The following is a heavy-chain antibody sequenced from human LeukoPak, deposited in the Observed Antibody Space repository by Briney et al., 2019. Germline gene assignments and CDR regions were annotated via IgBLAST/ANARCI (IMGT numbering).Heavy chain of an antibody. D-gene: IGHD3-3*01. Sequence: PSETLSLTCTVSGGSISNYYWGWIRQPPGKGLEWIGSVYYSGSTYYNPSLKSRVTISVDTSKNQFSLKLSSVTAADTAVYYCASYDFWSGYFDYWGQGTLVTVSS. J-gene: IGHJ4*02. CDR2: VYYSGST. CDR1: GGSISNYY. V-gene: IGHV4-39*07. CDR3: ASYDFWSGYFDY.